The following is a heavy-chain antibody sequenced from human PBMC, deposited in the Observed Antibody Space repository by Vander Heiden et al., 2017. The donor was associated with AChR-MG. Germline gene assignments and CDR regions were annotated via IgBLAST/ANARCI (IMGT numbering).Heavy chain of an antibody. J-gene: IGHJ5*02. CDR1: GFPFDDYA. Sequence: EVQLVESGGGLVQPGRSLRLSCAASGFPFDDYAMHWVRQAPGKGLEWVSGISWNSGSIGYADSVKGRFTISRDNAKNSLYLQMNSLRAEDTALYYCAKEGLEWLYGNNWFDPWGQGTLVTVSS. CDR3: AKEGLEWLYGNNWFDP. V-gene: IGHV3-9*01. CDR2: ISWNSGSI. D-gene: IGHD3-3*01.